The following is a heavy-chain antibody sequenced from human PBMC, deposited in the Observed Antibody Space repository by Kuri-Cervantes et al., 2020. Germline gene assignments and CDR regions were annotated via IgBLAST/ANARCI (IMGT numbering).Heavy chain of an antibody. CDR1: GYTFTSYD. D-gene: IGHD3-22*01. J-gene: IGHJ4*02. V-gene: IGHV1-18*01. CDR3: ARDRSGNVD. CDR2: ISAYNGNT. Sequence: ASVKVSCKASGYTFTSYDINWVRQAPGQGLEWMGWISAYNGNTNYAQRLQSRVTMTTDTSTSTAYMELRSLRDEDTAVYYCARDRSGNVDWGQGTLVTVSS.